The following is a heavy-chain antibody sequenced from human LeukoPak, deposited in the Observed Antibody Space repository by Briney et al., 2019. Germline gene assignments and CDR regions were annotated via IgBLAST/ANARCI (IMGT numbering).Heavy chain of an antibody. CDR1: GFKFTDCA. CDR3: ARDLADRGIPVYYFDY. J-gene: IGHJ4*02. V-gene: IGHV3-33*08. CDR2: VWFDGSYE. Sequence: GRSLRLSCVASGFKFTDCAIHWVRQVPGRGLEWVAVVWFDGSYELYADSVKGRFTISRDDSRSTVNLQMESLRAEDTALYYCARDLADRGIPVYYFDYWGQGTQVTVSS. D-gene: IGHD3-10*01.